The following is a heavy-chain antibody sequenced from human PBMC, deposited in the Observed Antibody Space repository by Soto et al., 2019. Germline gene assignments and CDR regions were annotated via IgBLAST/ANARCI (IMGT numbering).Heavy chain of an antibody. D-gene: IGHD1-1*01. CDR3: ARDLPTGTPPPYFDY. J-gene: IGHJ4*02. CDR1: GFTLSSYW. V-gene: IGHV3-74*01. Sequence: EVQLVESGGGLVQPGGSLRLSCAGSGFTLSSYWMHWVRQAPGKGLEWVSRIDRDETFTTYADSVKGRFTISRDNAKNTLYLQMHRRRVEDTAVYYCARDLPTGTPPPYFDYWGQGTLVTVSS. CDR2: IDRDETFT.